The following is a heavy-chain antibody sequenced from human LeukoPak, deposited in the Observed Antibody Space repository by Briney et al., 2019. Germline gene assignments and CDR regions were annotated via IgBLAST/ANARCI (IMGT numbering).Heavy chain of an antibody. CDR3: TRLNVDSMMARFDF. J-gene: IGHJ4*02. CDR1: GGSFSGNY. D-gene: IGHD5-12*01. CDR2: INKDVGT. Sequence: PSETLSLTCAVYGGSFSGNYWSWIRQPPGKGLEWIGLINKDVGTYYNASLKSRVTVSEDTSKNQFSLRLQSVTATDTAVYFCTRLNVDSMMARFDFWGQGVPVIVSS. V-gene: IGHV4-34*01.